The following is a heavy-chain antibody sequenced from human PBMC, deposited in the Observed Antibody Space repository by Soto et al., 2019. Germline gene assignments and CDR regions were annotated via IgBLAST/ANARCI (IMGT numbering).Heavy chain of an antibody. D-gene: IGHD3-16*01. CDR1: GGSISSTNW. CDR3: ARKGWTGGIDY. Sequence: QVQLQESGPGLVKPSGTLSLTCAVSGGSISSTNWWTWVRLPPGRGLEWIGEIFHSGSTNYNPSLTRRVSIAVDKSKNQFSLALSSVTAADTAVYYCARKGWTGGIDYWGQGTLVTVSS. V-gene: IGHV4-4*02. CDR2: IFHSGST. J-gene: IGHJ4*02.